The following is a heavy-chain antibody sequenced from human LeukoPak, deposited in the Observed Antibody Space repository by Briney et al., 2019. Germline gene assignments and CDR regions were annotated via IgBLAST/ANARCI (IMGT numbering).Heavy chain of an antibody. CDR2: ISSSSSYI. D-gene: IGHD4-17*01. J-gene: IGHJ4*02. Sequence: GGSLRLSCAASGFTFSSYSMNWVRQAPGKGLEWVSSISSSSSYIYYADSVKGRFTISRDNAKNSLYLQMNSLRAEDTAVYYCARDKAYGAPTFDYGGQGTLVTVSS. V-gene: IGHV3-21*01. CDR3: ARDKAYGAPTFDY. CDR1: GFTFSSYS.